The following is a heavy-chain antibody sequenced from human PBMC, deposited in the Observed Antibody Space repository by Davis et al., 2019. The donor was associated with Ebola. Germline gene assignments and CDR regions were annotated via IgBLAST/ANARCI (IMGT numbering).Heavy chain of an antibody. CDR2: INHSGST. V-gene: IGHV4-34*08. J-gene: IGHJ3*02. CDR3: AESSIAAAGDAFDI. D-gene: IGHD6-13*01. Sequence: ESLKISCAASGFTFDDYAMHWIRQPPGKGLEWIGEINHSGSTNYNPSLKSRVTISVDTSKNQFSLKLSSVTAADTAVYYCAESSIAAAGDAFDIWGQGTMVTVSS. CDR1: GFTFDDYA.